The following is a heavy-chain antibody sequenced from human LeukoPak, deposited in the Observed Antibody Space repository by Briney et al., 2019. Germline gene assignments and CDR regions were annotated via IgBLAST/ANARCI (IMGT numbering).Heavy chain of an antibody. CDR3: ARLRYGPYGMDV. Sequence: GGSLRLSCVVSEFSFSDYWMHWVRHAPGKGLVWVSRINSDGSSTNYADSAKGRFTISRDNAKNTLYLQMNSLRVEDTAVYYCARLRYGPYGMDVWGQGTTVTVSS. D-gene: IGHD3-16*02. J-gene: IGHJ6*02. CDR2: INSDGSST. CDR1: EFSFSDYW. V-gene: IGHV3-74*01.